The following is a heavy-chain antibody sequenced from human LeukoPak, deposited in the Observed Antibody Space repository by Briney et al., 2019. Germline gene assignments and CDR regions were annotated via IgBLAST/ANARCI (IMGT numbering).Heavy chain of an antibody. Sequence: TSQTLSLTCAVSGGSISSGGYSWSWIRQPPGKGLEWIGYIYHSGSTYYNPSLKSRVTISVDRSKNQFSLKLSSVTAADTAVYYCARDWWGYYDSSGYYDAFDIWGQGTMVTVSS. J-gene: IGHJ3*02. CDR3: ARDWWGYYDSSGYYDAFDI. V-gene: IGHV4-30-2*01. CDR2: IYHSGST. D-gene: IGHD3-22*01. CDR1: GGSISSGGYS.